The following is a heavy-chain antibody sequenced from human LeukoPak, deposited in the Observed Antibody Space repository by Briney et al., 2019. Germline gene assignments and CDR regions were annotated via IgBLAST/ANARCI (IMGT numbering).Heavy chain of an antibody. CDR3: AGVAAEVVGLPGAIGFGWLRRDYYYMDV. Sequence: ASVKVSCKASGYTFTSYYMHWVRQAPGEGLEWMGIINPSGGSTTYAQKFQGRVTMTRDMSTSTVYMDLSSLRSEDTAVYYCAGVAAEVVGLPGAIGFGWLRRDYYYMDVWGKGTTVTVSS. J-gene: IGHJ6*03. D-gene: IGHD2-2*02. CDR1: GYTFTSYY. CDR2: INPSGGST. V-gene: IGHV1-46*01.